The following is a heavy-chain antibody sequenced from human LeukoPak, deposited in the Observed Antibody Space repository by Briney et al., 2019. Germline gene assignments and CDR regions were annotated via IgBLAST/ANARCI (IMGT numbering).Heavy chain of an antibody. V-gene: IGHV3-7*01. CDR3: ARVRNYDFWSGPKSGYMDV. CDR2: IKQDGSEK. J-gene: IGHJ6*03. D-gene: IGHD3-3*01. CDR1: GFTFSSYA. Sequence: GGSLRLSCAASGFTFSSYAMSWVRQAPGKGLEWVANIKQDGSEKYYVDSVKGRFTISRDNAENSLYLQMNSLRAEDTAVYYCARVRNYDFWSGPKSGYMDVWSKGTTVTVSS.